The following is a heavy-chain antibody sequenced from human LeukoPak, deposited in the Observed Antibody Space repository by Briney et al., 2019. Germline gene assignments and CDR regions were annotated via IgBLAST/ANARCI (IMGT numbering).Heavy chain of an antibody. CDR3: ARQQEPEYSSGWYPFDY. Sequence: GESLKISCKGSGYSFTSYWIGWVRQMPGKGLEWMGIIYPGDSDTRYSPSFQGQVTISADKSISTAYLQWSSLKASDTAMYYCARQQEPEYSSGWYPFDYWGQGTLVTVSS. J-gene: IGHJ4*02. D-gene: IGHD6-19*01. CDR1: GYSFTSYW. CDR2: IYPGDSDT. V-gene: IGHV5-51*01.